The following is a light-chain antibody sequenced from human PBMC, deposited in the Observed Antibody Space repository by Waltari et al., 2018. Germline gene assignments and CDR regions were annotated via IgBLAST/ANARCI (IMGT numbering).Light chain of an antibody. Sequence: VLTQSPGPLSLAPGERATLPGRASQSVSSTTLAWYQQRPGQAPGLLIYGASIRATGIPDRFSGSGNATDFTLTISRLEPEDFGVYYCHHYGTSPPLTLGGGTKVEIK. J-gene: IGKJ4*01. V-gene: IGKV3-20*01. CDR3: HHYGTSPPLT. CDR1: QSVSSTT. CDR2: GAS.